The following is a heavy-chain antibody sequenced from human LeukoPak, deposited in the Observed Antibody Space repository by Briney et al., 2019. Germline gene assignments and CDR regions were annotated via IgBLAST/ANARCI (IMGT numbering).Heavy chain of an antibody. CDR1: GGSISSGSYY. J-gene: IGHJ4*02. CDR3: ARGPTRRDGFIVNY. CDR2: IYTSGST. D-gene: IGHD5-24*01. V-gene: IGHV4-61*02. Sequence: SETLSLTCTVSGGSISSGSYYWSWIRQPAGKGLEWIGRIYTSGSTNYNPSLKSRVTISVDTSKNQFSLKLSSMTAADTAVYYCARGPTRRDGFIVNYWGQGTLVTVSS.